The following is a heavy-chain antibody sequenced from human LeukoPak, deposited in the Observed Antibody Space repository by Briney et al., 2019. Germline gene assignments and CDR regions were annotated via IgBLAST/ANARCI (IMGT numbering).Heavy chain of an antibody. D-gene: IGHD2-2*01. V-gene: IGHV3-48*03. CDR3: AREHGWGCSVCSNCYVDS. CDR1: GFTFSNYD. Sequence: PGGSLRLSCGASGFTFSNYDMNWVRQAPGKGLEWVAYISGSGSRTYYADSVKGRSTISRDTTKNSIYLQINSLGAKATAFYYGAREHGWGCSVCSNCYVDSWGQGTLVTVSS. CDR2: ISGSGSRT. J-gene: IGHJ4*02.